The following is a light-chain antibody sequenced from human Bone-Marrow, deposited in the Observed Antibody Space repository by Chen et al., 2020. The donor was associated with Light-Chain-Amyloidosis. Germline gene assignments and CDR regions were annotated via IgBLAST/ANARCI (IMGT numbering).Light chain of an antibody. CDR3: QQYGTSPLT. CDR2: GSS. V-gene: IGKV3-20*01. J-gene: IGKJ4*01. CDR1: QTISSNY. Sequence: EIVLTPSPGTLSLSPGEGANLSCRASQTISSNYLTWYQQKFGQATRLLIYGSSSRATGIPDRFTGSGSGTDFTLTINRLEPEDFAMYYCQQYGTSPLTFGGGTKVEIK.